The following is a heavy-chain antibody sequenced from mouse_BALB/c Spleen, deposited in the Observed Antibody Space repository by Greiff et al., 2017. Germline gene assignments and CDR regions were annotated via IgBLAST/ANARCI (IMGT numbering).Heavy chain of an antibody. CDR1: GYSITSDYA. V-gene: IGHV3-2*02. J-gene: IGHJ4*01. CDR3: ARSGNYIYAMDY. D-gene: IGHD2-1*01. CDR2: ISYSGST. Sequence: DVKLVESGPGLVKPSQSLSLTCTVTGYSITSDYAWNWIRQFPGNKLEWMGYISYSGSTSYNPSLKSRISITRDTSKNQFFLQLNSVTTEDTATYDCARSGNYIYAMDYWGQGTSVTVSS.